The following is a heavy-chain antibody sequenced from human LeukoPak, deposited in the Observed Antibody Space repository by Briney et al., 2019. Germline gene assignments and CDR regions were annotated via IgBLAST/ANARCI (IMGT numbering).Heavy chain of an antibody. CDR2: IYTSGST. J-gene: IGHJ4*02. CDR3: ARIDDSSGYGFFDY. V-gene: IGHV4-4*07. CDR1: GGSISSYY. D-gene: IGHD3-22*01. Sequence: SETLSLTCTVSGGSISSYYWSWIRQPAGKGLEWIGRIYTSGSTNYNPSLKSRVTMSVDTSKNQFSLKLTSVTAADTAVYYCARIDDSSGYGFFDYWGQGTLVTVSS.